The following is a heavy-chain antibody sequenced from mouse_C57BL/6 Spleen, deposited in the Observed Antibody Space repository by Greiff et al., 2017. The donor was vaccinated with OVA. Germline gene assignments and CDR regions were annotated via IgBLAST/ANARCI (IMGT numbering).Heavy chain of an antibody. J-gene: IGHJ1*03. V-gene: IGHV1-74*01. Sequence: QVQLQQPGAELVKPGASVKVSCKASGYTFTSYWMHWVKQRPGQGLEWIGRIHPSDSDTNYNQKFKGKATLTVDKSSSTAYMQLSSLTSEDSAVYYCAKGAPITTVVDWYFDVWGTGTTVTVSS. D-gene: IGHD1-1*01. CDR3: AKGAPITTVVDWYFDV. CDR1: GYTFTSYW. CDR2: IHPSDSDT.